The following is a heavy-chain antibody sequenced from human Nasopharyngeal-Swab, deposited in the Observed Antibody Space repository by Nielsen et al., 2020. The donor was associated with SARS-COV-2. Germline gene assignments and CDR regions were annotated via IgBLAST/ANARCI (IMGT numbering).Heavy chain of an antibody. Sequence: GESLKISCAASGFTFDDYAMHWVRQAPGKGLEWVSYISSSGSTIYYADSVKGRFTISRDNAKNSLYLQMNSLRAEDTAVYYCARGGWYYDSSGYYIFDYWGQGTLVTVAS. V-gene: IGHV3-48*03. D-gene: IGHD3-22*01. CDR3: ARGGWYYDSSGYYIFDY. CDR1: GFTFDDYA. CDR2: ISSSGSTI. J-gene: IGHJ4*02.